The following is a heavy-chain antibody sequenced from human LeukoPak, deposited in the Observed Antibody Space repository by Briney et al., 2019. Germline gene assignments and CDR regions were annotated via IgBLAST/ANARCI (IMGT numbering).Heavy chain of an antibody. D-gene: IGHD3-22*01. CDR3: ARASYDSSGHYGVVGAFDI. V-gene: IGHV4-34*01. Sequence: PSETLSLTCAVYGGSFTGYYWGWIRQPPGKGLEWIGSIYYSGSTNYNPSLKSRVTISVDKSKNQFSLKLSSVTAADTAVYYCARASYDSSGHYGVVGAFDIWGQGTMVTVSS. CDR2: IYYSGST. J-gene: IGHJ3*02. CDR1: GGSFTGYY.